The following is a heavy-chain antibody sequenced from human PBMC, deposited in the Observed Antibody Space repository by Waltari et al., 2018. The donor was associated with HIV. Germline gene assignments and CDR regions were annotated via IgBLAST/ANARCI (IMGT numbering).Heavy chain of an antibody. Sequence: QLQLQESGPGLVKPSETLSLTCTVSGGSISSSSYYWGWIRQPPGKGLEWIGSIYYSGSTYYNPSLKSRVTISVDTSKNQFSLKLSSVTAADTAVYYCARVLVVVGTFSYNWFDPWGQGTLVTVSS. CDR1: GGSISSSSYY. CDR3: ARVLVVVGTFSYNWFDP. CDR2: IYYSGST. V-gene: IGHV4-39*07. D-gene: IGHD2-2*01. J-gene: IGHJ5*02.